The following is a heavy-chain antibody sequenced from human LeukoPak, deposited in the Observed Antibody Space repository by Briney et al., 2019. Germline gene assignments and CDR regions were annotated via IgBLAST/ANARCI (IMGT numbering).Heavy chain of an antibody. CDR2: ISWNSGSI. CDR3: AKGSKWLVWYYFDY. J-gene: IGHJ4*02. D-gene: IGHD6-19*01. Sequence: PGGSLRLSCAASGFTFDDYAMHWVRQAPGKGLEWVSGISWNSGSIGYADSVKGRFTISRDNAKNSLYLQMNSLRAEDTALYYCAKGSKWLVWYYFDYWGQGTLVTVSS. V-gene: IGHV3-9*01. CDR1: GFTFDDYA.